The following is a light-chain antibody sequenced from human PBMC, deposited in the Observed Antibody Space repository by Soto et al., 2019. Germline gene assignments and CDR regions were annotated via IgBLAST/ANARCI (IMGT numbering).Light chain of an antibody. CDR2: DDN. CDR3: GSWDSSLSAYV. J-gene: IGLJ1*01. V-gene: IGLV1-51*01. Sequence: QSVLTQPPSVSAAPGQKVTISCSGSSSNIGGNSVSWYQQLPGTAPKLLIYDDNKPPSGIPDRFSGSKSGTSATLGITGFQTGDEADYYCGSWDSSLSAYVFGTGTKVTV. CDR1: SSNIGGNS.